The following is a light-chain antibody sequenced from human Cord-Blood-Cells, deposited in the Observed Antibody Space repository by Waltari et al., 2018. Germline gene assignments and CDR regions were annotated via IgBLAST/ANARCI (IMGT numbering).Light chain of an antibody. J-gene: IGLJ1*01. CDR1: SSDVGSYNL. V-gene: IGLV2-23*01. CDR3: CSYAGSSSLYV. CDR2: EGS. Sequence: QSALTQPASVSGSPGQSITIPCTGTSSDVGSYNLASWYQQHPGKAPKLMIYEGSTRPSGVSNRFSGSKSGNTASLTISGLQAEDEADYYCCSYAGSSSLYVFGTGTKVTVL.